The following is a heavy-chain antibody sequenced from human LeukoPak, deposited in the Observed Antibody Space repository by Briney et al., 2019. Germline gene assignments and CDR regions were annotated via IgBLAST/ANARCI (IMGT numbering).Heavy chain of an antibody. CDR2: ISYDGSNK. J-gene: IGHJ4*02. Sequence: GGSLRLYCAASGFTFSSYGMHWVRQAPGKGLEWVAVISYDGSNKYYADSVKGRFTISRDNSKNTLYLQMNSLRAEDTAVYYCAKDNGRWCSSWYLVYWGQGTLVTVSS. D-gene: IGHD6-13*01. CDR1: GFTFSSYG. CDR3: AKDNGRWCSSWYLVY. V-gene: IGHV3-30*18.